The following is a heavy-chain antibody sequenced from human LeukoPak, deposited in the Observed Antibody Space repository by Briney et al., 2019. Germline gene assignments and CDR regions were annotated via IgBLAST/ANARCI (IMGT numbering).Heavy chain of an antibody. Sequence: GGSLRLSCAASGFAFSSYAMSWVRQAPGKGLEWVSAISGSGGSTYYADSVKGRFTISRDNSKNTLYLQMNSLRAEDTAVYYCAKGGCVGTSCYRRAFDIWGQGTMVTVSS. CDR1: GFAFSSYA. CDR3: AKGGCVGTSCYRRAFDI. V-gene: IGHV3-23*01. CDR2: ISGSGGST. D-gene: IGHD2-2*01. J-gene: IGHJ3*02.